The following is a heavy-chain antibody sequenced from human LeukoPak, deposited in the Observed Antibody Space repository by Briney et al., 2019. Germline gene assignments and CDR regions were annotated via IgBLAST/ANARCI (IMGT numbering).Heavy chain of an antibody. V-gene: IGHV1-2*06. CDR2: INPNSGGT. J-gene: IGHJ4*02. CDR1: GYNFSGYY. Sequence: GASVKVSCKASGYNFSGYYMHWVRQAPGQGLEWMGRINPNSGGTNYAQKFQGRVTMTGDTSISTAYMELTRLTSDDTAVYYCARERAVQGYCSGGRCYINDYWGQGTLVTVSS. CDR3: ARERAVQGYCSGGRCYINDY. D-gene: IGHD2-15*01.